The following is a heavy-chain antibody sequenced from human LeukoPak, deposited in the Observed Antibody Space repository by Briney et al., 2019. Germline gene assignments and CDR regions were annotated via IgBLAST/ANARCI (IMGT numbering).Heavy chain of an antibody. CDR1: GFTFSSHG. CDR2: IAYDGSYV. Sequence: GGSLRLSCAASGFTFSSHGMHWVRQAPGKGLEWLTLIAYDGSYVYYADSVKGRFTISGDNSKNTLYLQMNSLETEDTAMYYCANWAGGNSDGTYEHWGQGTLVTVSS. CDR3: ANWAGGNSDGTYEH. D-gene: IGHD4-23*01. J-gene: IGHJ1*01. V-gene: IGHV3-30*18.